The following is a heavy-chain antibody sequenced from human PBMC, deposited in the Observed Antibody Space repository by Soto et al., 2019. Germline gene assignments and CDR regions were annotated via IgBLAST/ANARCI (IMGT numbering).Heavy chain of an antibody. CDR3: ARIHATTVTTWSYYYDY. CDR2: ISSSGSTI. J-gene: IGHJ4*02. V-gene: IGHV3-48*03. Sequence: GGSLRLSCAASGFTFSSYEMNWVRQAPGKGLEWVSYISSSGSTIYYANSVKGRFTISRDNAKNSLYLQMNSLRAEDTAVYYCARIHATTVTTWSYYYDYWGQVTLVTVSS. D-gene: IGHD4-17*01. CDR1: GFTFSSYE.